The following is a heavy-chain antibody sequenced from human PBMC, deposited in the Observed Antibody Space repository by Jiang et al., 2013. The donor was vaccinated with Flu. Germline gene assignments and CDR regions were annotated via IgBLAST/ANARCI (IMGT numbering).Heavy chain of an antibody. CDR3: ARGYSSSTYYYYGMDV. CDR2: ISYDGSNK. Sequence: VQLVESGGGVVQPGRSLRLSCAASGFTFSSYGMHWVRQAPGKGLEWVAVISYDGSNKYYADSVKGRFTISRDNSKNTLYLQMNSLRAEDTAVYYCARGYSSSTYYYYGMDVWGQGTTVTVSS. V-gene: IGHV3-33*05. CDR1: GFTFSSYG. J-gene: IGHJ6*02. D-gene: IGHD6-13*01.